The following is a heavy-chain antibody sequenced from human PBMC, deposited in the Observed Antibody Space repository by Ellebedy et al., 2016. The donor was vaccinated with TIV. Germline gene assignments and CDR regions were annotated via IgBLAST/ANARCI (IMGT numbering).Heavy chain of an antibody. V-gene: IGHV1-69*13. CDR3: ASPRWAGAGTDDAFDI. J-gene: IGHJ3*02. D-gene: IGHD6-13*01. Sequence: AASVKVSCKASGYTFTSYYMHWVRQAPGQGLEWMGGIIPIFGTANYAQKFQGRVTITADESTSTAYMELSSLRSEDTGVYYCASPRWAGAGTDDAFDIWGQGKMVTVSS. CDR1: GYTFTSYY. CDR2: IIPIFGTA.